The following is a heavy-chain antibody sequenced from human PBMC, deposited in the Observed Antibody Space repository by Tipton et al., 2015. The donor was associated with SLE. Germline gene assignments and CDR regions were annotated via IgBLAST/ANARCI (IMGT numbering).Heavy chain of an antibody. D-gene: IGHD6-13*01. J-gene: IGHJ4*02. CDR1: GGSISSHY. CDR3: ARHARQQPDY. Sequence: TLSLTCTVSGGSISSHYWSWIRQPPGKGLEWIGYIYYSGSTYYNPSLKSRVTISVDTSKNQFSLKLSSVTAADTAVYYCARHARQQPDYWGQGTLVTVSS. V-gene: IGHV4-59*08. CDR2: IYYSGST.